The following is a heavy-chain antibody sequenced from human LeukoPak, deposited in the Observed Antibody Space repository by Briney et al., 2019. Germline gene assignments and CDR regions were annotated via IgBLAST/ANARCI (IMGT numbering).Heavy chain of an antibody. CDR3: ARRIAAAGMYYFDY. D-gene: IGHD6-13*01. CDR1: GYTFTGYY. J-gene: IGHJ4*02. CDR2: INPNSGGT. Sequence: ASVKVSCKASGYTFTGYYMHWVRQAPGQGLEWMGWINPNSGGTNYAQKFQGRVTMTRDTSISTAYMELSRLRSDDTAVYYCARRIAAAGMYYFDYWGQGTTVTVSS. V-gene: IGHV1-2*02.